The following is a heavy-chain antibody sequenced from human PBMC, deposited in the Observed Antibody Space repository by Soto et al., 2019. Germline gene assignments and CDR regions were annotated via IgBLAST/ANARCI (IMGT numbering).Heavy chain of an antibody. J-gene: IGHJ4*02. CDR2: AYFSGGNT. V-gene: IGHV4-39*01. D-gene: IGHD6-25*01. Sequence: KTSETLSLTCSVSGDSMRGYHYYWGWIRQAPGKGLEWIGSAYFSGGNTYYNPSLKSRASISVDTSKNEFFLRLTSLTAADTAVYFCAYGSSSAWIDYWGQGTLVTVSS. CDR1: GDSMRGYHYY. CDR3: AYGSSSAWIDY.